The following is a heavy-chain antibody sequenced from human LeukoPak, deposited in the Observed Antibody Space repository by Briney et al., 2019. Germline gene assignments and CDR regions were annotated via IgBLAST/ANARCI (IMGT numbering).Heavy chain of an antibody. V-gene: IGHV5-10-1*01. CDR1: GYSFTSYW. Sequence: GESLRISCKGSGYSFTSYWISWVRQMPGKGLEWMGMIDPSDSYTNYSPSFEGHVSISADKSISTAYLQWSSLEASDTAIYYCARRGYSSEEYDYWGQGTLVTVSS. CDR3: ARRGYSSEEYDY. D-gene: IGHD5-18*01. J-gene: IGHJ4*02. CDR2: IDPSDSYT.